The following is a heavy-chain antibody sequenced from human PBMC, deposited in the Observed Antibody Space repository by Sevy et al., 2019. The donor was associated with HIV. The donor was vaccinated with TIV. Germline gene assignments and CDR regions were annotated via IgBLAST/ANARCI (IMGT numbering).Heavy chain of an antibody. Sequence: GGSLRLSCAASGFTFNTYGLHWVRQAPGKGLEWEAVISYDGSNKYYADSVKGRFTISRDNAKNTLYLQLNSLRAEDTAVYYCAKETPSLVWRATSYFDYWGQGTLVTVSS. V-gene: IGHV3-30*18. D-gene: IGHD1-26*01. CDR3: AKETPSLVWRATSYFDY. J-gene: IGHJ4*02. CDR2: ISYDGSNK. CDR1: GFTFNTYG.